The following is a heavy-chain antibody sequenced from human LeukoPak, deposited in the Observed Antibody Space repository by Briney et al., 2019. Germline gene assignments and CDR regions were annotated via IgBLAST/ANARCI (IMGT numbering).Heavy chain of an antibody. V-gene: IGHV3-23*01. Sequence: GGSLRLSCLTSGFTFSTNAISWVRQAPGKGLEWISGISGSGASTYYADSVTGRFTISRDNSRNTLYLQMNSLRGDDTAVYYCAKDVGKWESLHFFDYWGQGTLVTVSS. J-gene: IGHJ4*02. D-gene: IGHD1-26*01. CDR1: GFTFSTNA. CDR2: ISGSGAST. CDR3: AKDVGKWESLHFFDY.